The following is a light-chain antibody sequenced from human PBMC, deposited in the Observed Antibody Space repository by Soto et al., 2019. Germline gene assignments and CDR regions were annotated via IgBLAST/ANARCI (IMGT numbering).Light chain of an antibody. CDR2: AAS. CDR3: QQSYSTLYT. V-gene: IGKV1-39*01. CDR1: QSIGTS. J-gene: IGKJ2*01. Sequence: DIQMTQSPSSLSASIGDRVTITCRASQSIGTSLSWHQQKSGRAPKLLIHAASTLQSGVPSRFSGSGSGTDFTLTISRLQPEDVAVYYCQQSYSTLYTFGQGTNPEIK.